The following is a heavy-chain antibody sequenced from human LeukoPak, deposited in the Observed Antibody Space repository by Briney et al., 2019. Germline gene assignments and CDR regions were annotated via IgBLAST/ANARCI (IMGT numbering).Heavy chain of an antibody. D-gene: IGHD4-17*01. Sequence: GGSLRLSCAASGFTVSSNYMSWVRQAPGKGLEWVSSISSSSSYIYYADSVKGRFTISRDNPKNSLYLQMNSLRAEDTAVYYCARKPVDGDYFDYWGQGTLVTVSS. CDR1: GFTVSSNY. CDR2: ISSSSSYI. CDR3: ARKPVDGDYFDY. J-gene: IGHJ4*02. V-gene: IGHV3-21*01.